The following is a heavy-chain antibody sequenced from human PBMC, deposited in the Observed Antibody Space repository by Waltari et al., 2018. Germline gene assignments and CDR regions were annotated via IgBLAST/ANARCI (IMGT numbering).Heavy chain of an antibody. CDR3: ARENPPIGVAGDY. CDR2: ISSSGSTI. Sequence: EVQLVESGGGLVQPGGSLRLSCAASGFTFSSYELHWVRRAPGKGLEWVSYISSSGSTIYYADSVKGRFTISRDNAKNSLYLQMNSLRAEDTAVYYCARENPPIGVAGDYWGQGTLVTVSS. CDR1: GFTFSSYE. D-gene: IGHD6-19*01. J-gene: IGHJ4*02. V-gene: IGHV3-48*03.